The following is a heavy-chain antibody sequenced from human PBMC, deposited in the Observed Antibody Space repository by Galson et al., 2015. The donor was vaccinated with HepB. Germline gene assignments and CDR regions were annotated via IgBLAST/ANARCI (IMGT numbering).Heavy chain of an antibody. CDR1: GFTFSSYG. CDR3: AKDHHHYGDYLLAYYFDY. J-gene: IGHJ4*02. V-gene: IGHV3-30*18. Sequence: SLRLSCAASGFTFSSYGMHWVRQAPGKGLEWVAVISYDGSNKYYADSVKGRFTISRDNSKNTLYLQMNSLRAEDTAVYYCAKDHHHYGDYLLAYYFDYWGQGTLVTVSS. CDR2: ISYDGSNK. D-gene: IGHD4-17*01.